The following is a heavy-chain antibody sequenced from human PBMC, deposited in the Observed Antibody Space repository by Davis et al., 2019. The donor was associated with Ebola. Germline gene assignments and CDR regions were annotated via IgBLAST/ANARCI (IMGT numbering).Heavy chain of an antibody. D-gene: IGHD5-24*01. Sequence: AASVKVSCKASGGSFSSYAISWLRQAPGQGLEWMGGIIPIFGTADYAQKFQGRVTITADESTSTAYMELSSLRSEDTAVYYCARDRSLGYISHFDYWGQGTLVTVSS. J-gene: IGHJ4*02. CDR1: GGSFSSYA. CDR3: ARDRSLGYISHFDY. CDR2: IIPIFGTA. V-gene: IGHV1-69*13.